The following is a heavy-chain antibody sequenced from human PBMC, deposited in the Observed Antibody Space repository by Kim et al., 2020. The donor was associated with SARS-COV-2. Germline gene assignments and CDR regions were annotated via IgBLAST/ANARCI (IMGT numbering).Heavy chain of an antibody. D-gene: IGHD3-16*02. V-gene: IGHV3-74*01. CDR2: INSDGSST. J-gene: IGHJ4*02. CDR3: ARTIPNVRMITFGGVIAPFDY. Sequence: GGSLRLSCAASGFTFSSYWMHWVRQAPGKGLVWVSRINSDGSSTSYADSVKGRFTISRDNAKNTLYLQMNSLRAEDTAVYYCARTIPNVRMITFGGVIAPFDYWGQGTLVTVSS. CDR1: GFTFSSYW.